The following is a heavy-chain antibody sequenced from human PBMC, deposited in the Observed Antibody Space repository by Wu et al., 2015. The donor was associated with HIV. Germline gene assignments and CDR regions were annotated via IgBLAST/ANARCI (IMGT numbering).Heavy chain of an antibody. CDR2: IIPIFGTA. Sequence: QVQLMQSGAEVKKPGSSVRVSCKASGGTFSSYAISWVRQAPGQGLEWMGRIIPIFGTANYAQKFQGRVTITADESTSTAYMELSSLRSEDTAVYYCARDRGRDGYNDYYYGMDVWGQGTTVTVSS. D-gene: IGHD5-24*01. CDR3: ARDRGRDGYNDYYYGMDV. J-gene: IGHJ6*02. V-gene: IGHV1-69*13. CDR1: GGTFSSYA.